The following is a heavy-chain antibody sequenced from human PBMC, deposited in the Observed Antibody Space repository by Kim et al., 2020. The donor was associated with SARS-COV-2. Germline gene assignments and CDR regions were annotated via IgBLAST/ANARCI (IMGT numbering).Heavy chain of an antibody. V-gene: IGHV4-31*03. CDR1: GGSISSGGYY. CDR3: ARGIAALIYGMDV. Sequence: SETLSLTCTVSGGSISSGGYYWSWIRQHPGKGLEWIGYIYYSGSTYYNPSLKSRVTISVDTSKNQFSLKLSSVTAADTAVYYCARGIAALIYGMDVWGQGTTVTVSS. CDR2: IYYSGST. J-gene: IGHJ6*02. D-gene: IGHD6-6*01.